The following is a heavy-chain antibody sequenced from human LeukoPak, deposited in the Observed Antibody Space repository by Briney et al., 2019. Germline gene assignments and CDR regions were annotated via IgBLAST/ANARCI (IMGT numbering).Heavy chain of an antibody. J-gene: IGHJ4*02. CDR1: QSTFYSYW. CDR3: AGGGFSGFDH. CDR2: VNSDGTST. Sequence: GGSLRLSCAAAQSTFYSYWMHWVRPVPGKGLAWVSRVNSDGTSTTYADSVKGRFTVSRDNAQNTLYLQMDSLRVDDTAVYYCAGGGFSGFDHWGQGILVTVSS. V-gene: IGHV3-74*03. D-gene: IGHD4-23*01.